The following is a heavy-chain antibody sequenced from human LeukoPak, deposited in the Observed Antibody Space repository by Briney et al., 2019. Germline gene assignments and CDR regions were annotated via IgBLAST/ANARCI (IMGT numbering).Heavy chain of an antibody. CDR3: ARVGLAAAGTGYFDY. V-gene: IGHV3-33*01. J-gene: IGHJ4*02. CDR2: IWYDGSNK. D-gene: IGHD6-13*01. CDR1: GFTFSSYG. Sequence: PGGSLRLSCAASGFTFSSYGMPWVRQAPGKGLEWVAVIWYDGSNKYYADSVKGRFTISRDNSKNTLYLQMNSLRAEDTAVYYCARVGLAAAGTGYFDYWGQGTLVTVSS.